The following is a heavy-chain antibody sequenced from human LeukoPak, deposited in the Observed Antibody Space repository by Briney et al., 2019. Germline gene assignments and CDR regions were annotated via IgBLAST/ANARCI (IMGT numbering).Heavy chain of an antibody. J-gene: IGHJ5*02. CDR1: GDSISSGDYS. CDR3: ARELWFVNAPGSWLDP. D-gene: IGHD3-10*01. V-gene: IGHV4-30-2*01. CDR2: IFHTGNS. Sequence: SETLFLTCTVSGDSISSGDYSWGWIRQPSGKGLEWIGYIFHTGNSYYNPSLRSRVTISVDRSRNQFSLRPTSVTAADTAVYYCARELWFVNAPGSWLDPWGPGTLVAVSS.